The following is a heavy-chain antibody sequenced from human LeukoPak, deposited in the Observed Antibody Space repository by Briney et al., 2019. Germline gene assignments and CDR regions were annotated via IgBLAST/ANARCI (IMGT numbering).Heavy chain of an antibody. J-gene: IGHJ4*02. V-gene: IGHV1-2*02. D-gene: IGHD4-23*01. CDR3: VREGNEPLSKNFDY. CDR2: INPHSGGT. Sequence: ASVKVSCKASGFTFTGYYIHWVRQAPGQGLEWMGYINPHSGGTNSPQKFQGRVTMTTDTSISAAYMELSSLISDDTAMYYCVREGNEPLSKNFDYWGQGTLVTVSS. CDR1: GFTFTGYY.